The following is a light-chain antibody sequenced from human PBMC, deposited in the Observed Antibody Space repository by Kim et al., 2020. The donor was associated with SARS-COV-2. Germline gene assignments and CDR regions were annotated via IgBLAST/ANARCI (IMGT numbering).Light chain of an antibody. Sequence: GQSITIPCTATSGDAGNSKLLSWYQQHPGKAPKLIIYEISKRPSGISTRFSGSKSGKTASLTISGLQAEDEANYYCCSYAGSEDLVFGGGTQLTVL. CDR2: EIS. CDR3: CSYAGSEDLV. CDR1: SGDAGNSKL. J-gene: IGLJ3*02. V-gene: IGLV2-23*02.